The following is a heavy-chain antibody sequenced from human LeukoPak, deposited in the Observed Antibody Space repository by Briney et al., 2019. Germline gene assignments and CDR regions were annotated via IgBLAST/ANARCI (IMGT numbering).Heavy chain of an antibody. V-gene: IGHV3-53*01. CDR1: GFTVSGNY. CDR3: AGGNSWPGLSY. CDR2: IYTACST. J-gene: IGHJ4*02. Sequence: GGSLRLSCAASGFTVSGNYMSWVRQAPGKGLGWVSVIYTACSTYNADSVKGRFTISRDKSKNTLYLQMNTLRAEDTAVYFCAGGNSWPGLSYWGQGTLLTVSS. D-gene: IGHD6-13*01.